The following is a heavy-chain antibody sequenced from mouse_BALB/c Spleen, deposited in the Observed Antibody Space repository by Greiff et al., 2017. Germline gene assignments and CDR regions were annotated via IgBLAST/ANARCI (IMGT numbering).Heavy chain of an antibody. CDR3: ARSYGGYAMDY. CDR1: GYTFIDSN. D-gene: IGHD1-1*01. Sequence: EVQLQQSGPELVKPGASVKIPCRASGYTFIDSNMTGVKQSHGKSLEWIGDINPNNGGTIYNQKFKGKATLTVDKSSSTAYMELRSLTSEDTAVYYCARSYGGYAMDYWGQGTSVTVSS. V-gene: IGHV1-18*01. J-gene: IGHJ4*01. CDR2: INPNNGGT.